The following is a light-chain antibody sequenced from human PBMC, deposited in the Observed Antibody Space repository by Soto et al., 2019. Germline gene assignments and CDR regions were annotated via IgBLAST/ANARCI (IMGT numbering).Light chain of an antibody. CDR3: SSYTSSSTLGVV. Sequence: QSALTQPASVSGSPGQSITISCTGTSSDDGGYNYVSWYQQHPGKAPKLMIYEVSNRPSGVSNRFSGSKSGNTASLTISGLPAEDEADYYCSSYTSSSTLGVVFGGGTKLTVL. V-gene: IGLV2-14*01. CDR1: SSDDGGYNY. J-gene: IGLJ2*01. CDR2: EVS.